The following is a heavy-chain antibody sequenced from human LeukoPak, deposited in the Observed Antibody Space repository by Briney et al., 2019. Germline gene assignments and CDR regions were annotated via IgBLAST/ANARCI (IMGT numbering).Heavy chain of an antibody. CDR3: ARERGYCSGGSCNWFDP. J-gene: IGHJ5*02. Sequence: PSETLSLTCTVSGYSISSGCYWAWIRQPPGKGLEWIGSIHHSGGTYYNPSLKSRVTITLDTSKNQFSLKLSSVTAADTAVYYCARERGYCSGGSCNWFDPWGQGTLVTVS. D-gene: IGHD2-15*01. V-gene: IGHV4-38-2*02. CDR1: GYSISSGCY. CDR2: IHHSGGT.